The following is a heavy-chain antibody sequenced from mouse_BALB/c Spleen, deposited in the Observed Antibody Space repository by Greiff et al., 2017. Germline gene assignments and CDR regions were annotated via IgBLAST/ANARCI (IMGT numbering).Heavy chain of an antibody. CDR3: ARDTTVALDY. CDR1: GYSITSDYA. Sequence: VQLQQSGPGLVKPSQSLSLTCTVTGYSITSDYAWNWIRQFPGNKLEWMGYISYSGSTSYNPSLKSRISITRDTSKNQFFLQLNSVTTEDTATYYCARDTTVALDYWGQGTTLTVSS. CDR2: ISYSGST. D-gene: IGHD1-1*01. J-gene: IGHJ2*01. V-gene: IGHV3-2*02.